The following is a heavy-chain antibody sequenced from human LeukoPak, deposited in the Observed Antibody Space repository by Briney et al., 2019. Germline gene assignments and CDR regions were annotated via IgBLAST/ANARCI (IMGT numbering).Heavy chain of an antibody. Sequence: ASMKVSCKASGYTFTGYYIHWVRQAPGQGLQWMGWIDPNSGDTKYVQKFQDRVSMTRDTSISTAYMHLSRLRSADTAVYYCARSPHILTGENFDYWGQGTLLTVSS. V-gene: IGHV1-2*02. J-gene: IGHJ4*02. CDR2: IDPNSGDT. D-gene: IGHD3-9*01. CDR3: ARSPHILTGENFDY. CDR1: GYTFTGYY.